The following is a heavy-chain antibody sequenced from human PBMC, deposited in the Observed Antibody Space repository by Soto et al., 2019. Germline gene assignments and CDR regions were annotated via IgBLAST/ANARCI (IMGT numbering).Heavy chain of an antibody. Sequence: PGGSLRLSCTASGFTFGDYAMSWFRQAPGKGLEWVGFIRSKAYGGTTEYAASVKGRFTISRDDSKSIAYLQMNSLKTEDTAVYYCTRGYSSSWYYYYGMDVWGQGTTVTVSS. CDR2: IRSKAYGGTT. CDR1: GFTFGDYA. D-gene: IGHD6-13*01. CDR3: TRGYSSSWYYYYGMDV. V-gene: IGHV3-49*03. J-gene: IGHJ6*02.